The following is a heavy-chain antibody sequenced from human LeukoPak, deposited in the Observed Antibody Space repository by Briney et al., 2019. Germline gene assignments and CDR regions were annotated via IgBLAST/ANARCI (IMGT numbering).Heavy chain of an antibody. D-gene: IGHD4-17*01. Sequence: GGSLRLSCAASGFTFSSYAMHWVRQAPGKGLEWVAVIWYDGSNKNYADSVKGRFTISRDNSKNTLYLQMNSLRAEDTAVYYCARGGRTTWHGMDVWGQGTTVTVSS. CDR2: IWYDGSNK. V-gene: IGHV3-33*08. CDR1: GFTFSSYA. J-gene: IGHJ6*02. CDR3: ARGGRTTWHGMDV.